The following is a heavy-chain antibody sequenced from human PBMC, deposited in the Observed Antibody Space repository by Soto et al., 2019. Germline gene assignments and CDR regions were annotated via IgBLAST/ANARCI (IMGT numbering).Heavy chain of an antibody. CDR3: ARDPDDYIWGWGAFDI. Sequence: QVQLVQSGAEVKKPGASVKVSCKASGYTFTSYGISWVRQAPGQGLEWMGWISAYNGNTNYAQQLQGRVTMTTDTSTSTAYMELRSLRSDDTAVYDCARDPDDYIWGWGAFDIWGQGTMVTVSA. J-gene: IGHJ3*02. CDR2: ISAYNGNT. D-gene: IGHD3-16*01. CDR1: GYTFTSYG. V-gene: IGHV1-18*01.